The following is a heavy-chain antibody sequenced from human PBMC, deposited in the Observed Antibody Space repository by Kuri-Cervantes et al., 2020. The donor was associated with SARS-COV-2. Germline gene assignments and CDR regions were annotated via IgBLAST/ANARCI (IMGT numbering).Heavy chain of an antibody. D-gene: IGHD6-13*01. CDR3: ARYGFGYSTFYGMDV. Sequence: GGSLRLSCAASGFSFSSYDMSWVRQAPGKRLEWVSYISSSSRTMYNADSVKGRFTISRDNAKNSLYLQMNSLRDEDTAVYYCARYGFGYSTFYGMDVWGQGTTVTISS. CDR2: ISSSSRTM. V-gene: IGHV3-48*02. CDR1: GFSFSSYD. J-gene: IGHJ6*02.